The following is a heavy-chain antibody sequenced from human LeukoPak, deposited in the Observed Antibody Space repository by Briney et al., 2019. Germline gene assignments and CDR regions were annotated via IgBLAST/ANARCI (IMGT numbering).Heavy chain of an antibody. V-gene: IGHV3-64*01. D-gene: IGHD5-18*01. Sequence: GGSLRLSCAASGFTFSSYAMHWVRQAPGKGLEYVSAITSNGGKTYYGNSVKGRFTVSRDNSKNTPYLQMGSLRAEDMAVYYCAREDGYNYGYSYWFDPWGQGTLVTVSS. CDR3: AREDGYNYGYSYWFDP. J-gene: IGHJ5*02. CDR2: ITSNGGKT. CDR1: GFTFSSYA.